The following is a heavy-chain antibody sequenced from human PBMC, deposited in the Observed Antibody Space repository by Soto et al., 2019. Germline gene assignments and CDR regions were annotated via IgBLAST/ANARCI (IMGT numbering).Heavy chain of an antibody. D-gene: IGHD3-10*01. Sequence: QVRLQESGPGLVKPSGTLSLTCLVSGGSMSSPNWWTWVRQAPVKGLEWIAEIHHSGATNYSPSLQTRAVISIAKSNNQFSLQLTSVTAADTAVYYWATGSPYYYGSGGMWDSWGRGALVTVSS. CDR3: ATGSPYYYGSGGMWDS. CDR1: GGSMSSPNW. V-gene: IGHV4-4*02. CDR2: IHHSGAT. J-gene: IGHJ4*02.